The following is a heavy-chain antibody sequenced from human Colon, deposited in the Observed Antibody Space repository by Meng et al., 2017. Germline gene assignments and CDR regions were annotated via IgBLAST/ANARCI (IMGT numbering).Heavy chain of an antibody. CDR1: GYMFSSYG. J-gene: IGHJ4*02. CDR3: ARDIYGDYVFDY. CDR2: ISGHNDKP. V-gene: IGHV1-18*01. Sequence: ASVKVSCKASGYMFSSYGISWVRQAPGQGLEWMGWISGHNDKPNYVQKFQGRVTMTTDTSANTAYLELRSLRSDDTAMYYCARDIYGDYVFDYWGQGTLV. D-gene: IGHD4-17*01.